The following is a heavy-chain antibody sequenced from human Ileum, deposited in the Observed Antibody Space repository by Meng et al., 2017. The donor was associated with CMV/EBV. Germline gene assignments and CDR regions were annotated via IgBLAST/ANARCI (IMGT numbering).Heavy chain of an antibody. Sequence: QVQLRESGPGLVKPSGTLSLTCVVSGGSLIGTNWWNWVRQPPGRGLEWIGEIFHSGTTNYNPSLKSRVTISIDKSKNQFSLKLTSVTAADTAVYFCGDPPAGYWGQGVLVTVYS. CDR2: IFHSGTT. CDR3: GDPPAGY. V-gene: IGHV4-4*02. CDR1: GGSLIGTNW. J-gene: IGHJ4*02.